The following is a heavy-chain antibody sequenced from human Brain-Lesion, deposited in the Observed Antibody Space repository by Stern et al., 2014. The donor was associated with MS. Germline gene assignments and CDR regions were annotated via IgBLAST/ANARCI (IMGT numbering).Heavy chain of an antibody. CDR3: ARDYGDLEFDL. D-gene: IGHD4-17*01. CDR2: IYASGNT. Sequence: VQLEESGPGLVKPSQTLSLTCTVSGGPISSHSYYWSWIRQPAGKGLEWIGRIYASGNTNYNPSLKCGVSISVDTSKNQLSLRLSSVTASDTAVYYCARDYGDLEFDLWGQGTLVTVSS. CDR1: GGPISSHSYY. J-gene: IGHJ4*02. V-gene: IGHV4-61*02.